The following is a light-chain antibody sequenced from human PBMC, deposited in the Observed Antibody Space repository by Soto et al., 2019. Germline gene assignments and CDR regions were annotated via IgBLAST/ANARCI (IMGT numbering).Light chain of an antibody. Sequence: DIQMTQSPSSLSASVGDRVTITCRASQSISSYLNWYQQKPGKAPKLLIYAASSLQSGVPSRFSGSGSGTDFTLTISSLQPEDFATYYCQQSYSTHPKYTFGQGTKLEIK. CDR2: AAS. J-gene: IGKJ2*01. CDR3: QQSYSTHPKYT. V-gene: IGKV1-39*01. CDR1: QSISSY.